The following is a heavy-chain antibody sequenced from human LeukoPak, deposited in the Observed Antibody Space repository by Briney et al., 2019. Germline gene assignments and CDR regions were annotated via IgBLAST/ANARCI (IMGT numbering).Heavy chain of an antibody. D-gene: IGHD2-15*01. J-gene: IGHJ4*02. CDR2: INPSGGST. V-gene: IGHV1-46*01. CDR3: AREKYGSPVAAPDY. Sequence: ASVKVSCKTSGYTFTSYFIHWGRQATGQGLEWMGLINPSGGSTNYAHQFQGRVTMTRDTSTSTVYMELSSLRSEDTAVFYCAREKYGSPVAAPDYWGQGTLVTVSS. CDR1: GYTFTSYF.